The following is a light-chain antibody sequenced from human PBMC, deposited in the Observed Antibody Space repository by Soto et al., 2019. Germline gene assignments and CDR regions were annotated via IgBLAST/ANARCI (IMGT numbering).Light chain of an antibody. CDR3: QQYYSTPRT. Sequence: EIVLTHSPCTLSLSPLERATLSCMSSQSVSNNYLAWYQQKPGQAPRLLIYGASNRATGIPDRFSGSGSGTDFTLTISSLQAEDVAVYYCQQYYSTPRTFGQGTKV. CDR1: QSVSNNY. CDR2: GAS. J-gene: IGKJ1*01. V-gene: IGKV3-20*01.